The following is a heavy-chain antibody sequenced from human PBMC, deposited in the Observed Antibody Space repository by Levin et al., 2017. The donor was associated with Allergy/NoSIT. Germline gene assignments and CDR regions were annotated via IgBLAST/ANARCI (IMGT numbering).Heavy chain of an antibody. CDR3: ARVRDYFDSSGYPYYFDL. J-gene: IGHJ4*02. CDR1: EYSFTNYW. V-gene: IGHV5-51*01. D-gene: IGHD3-22*01. CDR2: IYPGNSDT. Sequence: GGSLRLSCRGFEYSFTNYWIGWVRQMPEKALELMGIIYPGNSDTRYSPSFQGHVTISAAKSISAAYLQWSSLKASDTAMYYCARVRDYFDSSGYPYYFDLWGQGTLVTVSS.